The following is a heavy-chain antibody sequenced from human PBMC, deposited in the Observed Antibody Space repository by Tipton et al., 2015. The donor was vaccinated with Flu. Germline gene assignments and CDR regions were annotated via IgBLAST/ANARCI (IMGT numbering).Heavy chain of an antibody. D-gene: IGHD3-22*01. CDR3: VRDVTGYYSYFDY. V-gene: IGHV3-48*03. CDR2: IDASGSTI. J-gene: IGHJ4*02. Sequence: SLRLSCVVSGLTFSHIEMTWIRQTPGKGLEWVSYIDASGSTIKYADSVKGRFTVSRDNARDSLYLQMDRLTADDTATYFCVRDVTGYYSYFDYWGQGALVTVSS. CDR1: GLTFSHIE.